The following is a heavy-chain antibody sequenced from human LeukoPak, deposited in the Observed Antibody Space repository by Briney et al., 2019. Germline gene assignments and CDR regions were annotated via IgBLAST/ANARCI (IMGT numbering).Heavy chain of an antibody. CDR1: GFTFSSYA. V-gene: IGHV3-23*01. CDR3: ARVAVTGMDV. Sequence: PGGSLRLSCAASGFTFSSYAMNWVRQAPGKGLEWVSSISGNGANTYYADSVKGRFTISRDNSKNTLYLQMNSLRAEDTAVYYCARVAVTGMDVWGQGTTVTVSS. CDR2: ISGNGANT. J-gene: IGHJ6*02. D-gene: IGHD6-19*01.